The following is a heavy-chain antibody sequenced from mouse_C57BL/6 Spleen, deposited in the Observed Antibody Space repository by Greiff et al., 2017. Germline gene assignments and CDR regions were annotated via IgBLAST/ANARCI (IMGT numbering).Heavy chain of an antibody. CDR2: INPGSGGT. CDR1: GYAFTNYL. J-gene: IGHJ3*01. D-gene: IGHD1-1*01. Sequence: VQLQQSGAELVRPGTSVKVSCKASGYAFTNYLIEWVKQRPGQGLEWIGVINPGSGGTNYNEKFKGKATLTADKSSSTASMQLSSLTSEDSAVYFCARDSYYYGSSYTWFAYWGQGTLVTVSA. CDR3: ARDSYYYGSSYTWFAY. V-gene: IGHV1-54*01.